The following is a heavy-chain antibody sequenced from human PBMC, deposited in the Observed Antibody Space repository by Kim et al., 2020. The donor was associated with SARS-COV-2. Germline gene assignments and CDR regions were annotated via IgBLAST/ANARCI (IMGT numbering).Heavy chain of an antibody. D-gene: IGHD3-10*01. CDR2: INHSGST. Sequence: SETLSLTCAVYGGSFSGYYWSWIRQPPGKGLEWIGEINHSGSTNYNPSLKSRVTLSVDTSKNQFSLKLSSVTAADTAVYYCARYLSVRGVIERSYYYYGMDVWGPGTTVTVSS. V-gene: IGHV4-34*01. CDR3: ARYLSVRGVIERSYYYYGMDV. CDR1: GGSFSGYY. J-gene: IGHJ6*02.